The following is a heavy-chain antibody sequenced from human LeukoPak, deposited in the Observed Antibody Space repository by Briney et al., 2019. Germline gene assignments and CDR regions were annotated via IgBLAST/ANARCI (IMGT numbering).Heavy chain of an antibody. CDR3: AKDLGYCSSTSCYTFDY. CDR1: GFTFDDYA. CDR2: ISWNRGSI. J-gene: IGHJ4*02. D-gene: IGHD2-2*02. V-gene: IGHV3-9*01. Sequence: GGSLRLSCAASGFTFDDYAMHWVRQAPGKGLEWVSGISWNRGSIGYADSVKGRFTISRDNAKNSLYLQMNSLRAEDTALYYCAKDLGYCSSTSCYTFDYWGQGTLVTVSS.